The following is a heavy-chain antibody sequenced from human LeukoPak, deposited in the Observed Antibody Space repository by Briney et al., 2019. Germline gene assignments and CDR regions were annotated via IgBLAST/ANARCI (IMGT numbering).Heavy chain of an antibody. CDR2: ISGNGGST. CDR3: ARDSIVGATSTFDY. CDR1: GFTFSSYA. D-gene: IGHD1-26*01. J-gene: IGHJ4*02. V-gene: IGHV3-64*01. Sequence: PGGSLRLSCAASGFTFSSYAMHWVRQAPGKGLEYVSAISGNGGSTYYANSVKGRFTISRDNSKNTLYLQMGSLRAEDMAVYYCARDSIVGATSTFDYWGQGTLVTVSS.